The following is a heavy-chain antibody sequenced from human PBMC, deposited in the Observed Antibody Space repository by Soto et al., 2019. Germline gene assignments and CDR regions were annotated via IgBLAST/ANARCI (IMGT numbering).Heavy chain of an antibody. CDR1: DGSISSGDYY. D-gene: IGHD3-22*01. CDR2: IYYSGST. J-gene: IGHJ3*02. Sequence: QVQLQESGPGLVKPSQTLSLTCTVSDGSISSGDYYWSWIRQPPGKGLEWIGYIYYSGSTYYNPSLKSRVTISVDTSKNQFSLKLSSVTAADTAVYYCARDRYYDSSGYYYHDAFDIWGQGTMVTVSS. CDR3: ARDRYYDSSGYYYHDAFDI. V-gene: IGHV4-30-4*01.